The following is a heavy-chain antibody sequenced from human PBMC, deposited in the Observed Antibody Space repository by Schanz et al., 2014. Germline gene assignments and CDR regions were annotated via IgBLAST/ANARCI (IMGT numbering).Heavy chain of an antibody. J-gene: IGHJ4*01. V-gene: IGHV3-11*01. CDR2: ISHSGGSK. Sequence: QVQLVESGGGLVKPGGSLRLSCAASGFTFSDYYMSWIRQAPGKGLEWVSSISHSGGSKYYADSVKGRFTISRDNSKNTLYLQMNSLRAEDTAVYYCAREQIMAAAGLVDYWGHGTLVTVSS. CDR3: AREQIMAAAGLVDY. CDR1: GFTFSDYY. D-gene: IGHD6-13*01.